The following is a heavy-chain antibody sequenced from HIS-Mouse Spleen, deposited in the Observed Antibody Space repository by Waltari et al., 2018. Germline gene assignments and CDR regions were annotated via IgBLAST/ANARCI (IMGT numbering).Heavy chain of an antibody. CDR1: GFTFSSYA. V-gene: IGHV3-23*01. J-gene: IGHJ4*02. CDR2: ISGSGGST. CDR3: AKAHGRYYYDSSGYFSDY. D-gene: IGHD3-22*01. Sequence: SGFTFSSYAMSWVRQAPGKGLEWVSAISGSGGSTYYADSGKGRFTISRDNSKNTLYLQMNSLRAEDTAVYYCAKAHGRYYYDSSGYFSDYWGQGTLVTVSS.